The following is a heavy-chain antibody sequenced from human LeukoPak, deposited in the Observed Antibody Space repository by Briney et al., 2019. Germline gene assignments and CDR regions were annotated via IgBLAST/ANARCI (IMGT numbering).Heavy chain of an antibody. CDR1: GGSISSYY. J-gene: IGHJ4*02. D-gene: IGHD5-12*01. V-gene: IGHV4-59*08. CDR2: IYYSGST. CDR3: ARHGVATSFDY. Sequence: SETLSLTCTVSGGSISSYYWSWIRQPPGKGLEWIGYIYYSGSTNYNPSLKSRVTISVDTSKNQFSLKLSSVTAADTAAYYCARHGVATSFDYWGQGTLVTVSS.